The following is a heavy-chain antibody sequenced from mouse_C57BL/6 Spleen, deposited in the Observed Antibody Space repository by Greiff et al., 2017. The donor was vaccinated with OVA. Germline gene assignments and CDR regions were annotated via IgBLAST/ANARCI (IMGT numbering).Heavy chain of an antibody. J-gene: IGHJ2*01. Sequence: VHVKQSGPDLVKPGASVKISCKASGYTFTDYYMNWVHQSHGKSLEWIGDINTNNGGPSYNQKLTGKATLTVDKYYSTAYIERRSLTSEDAAVYYCARSLITTVVYFDYWGQGTTLTVSS. V-gene: IGHV1-26*01. CDR1: GYTFTDYY. D-gene: IGHD1-1*01. CDR2: INTNNGGP. CDR3: ARSLITTVVYFDY.